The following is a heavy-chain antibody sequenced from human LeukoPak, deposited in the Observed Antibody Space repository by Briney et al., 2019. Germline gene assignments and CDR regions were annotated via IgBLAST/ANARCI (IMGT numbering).Heavy chain of an antibody. Sequence: KPSETLSRTGTVSGGSISSHYWSWIRQPPGQGLEWIGYIYYSGSTNYNPSLKSRVTISVDTSKNQFSLKLSSVTAADTAVYYCARAGVDGYFDYWGQGTLVTVSS. CDR1: GGSISSHY. D-gene: IGHD2-15*01. J-gene: IGHJ4*02. V-gene: IGHV4-59*11. CDR3: ARAGVDGYFDY. CDR2: IYYSGST.